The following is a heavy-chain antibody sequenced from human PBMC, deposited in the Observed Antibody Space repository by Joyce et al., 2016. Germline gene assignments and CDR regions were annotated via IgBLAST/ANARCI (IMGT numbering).Heavy chain of an antibody. V-gene: IGHV4-59*01. J-gene: IGHJ3*02. Sequence: QVQLQESGPGLVKPSETLSLTCPVSGGSISSYYWSWIRQPPGKGLGWIGYINYTGSTNYNPTLKSRVTISVDTSKNQFSLKLSSVTAADTAVYFCARDRCSSTSCYRGHDAFDIWGQGTTVIVSS. CDR2: INYTGST. CDR1: GGSISSYY. CDR3: ARDRCSSTSCYRGHDAFDI. D-gene: IGHD2-2*01.